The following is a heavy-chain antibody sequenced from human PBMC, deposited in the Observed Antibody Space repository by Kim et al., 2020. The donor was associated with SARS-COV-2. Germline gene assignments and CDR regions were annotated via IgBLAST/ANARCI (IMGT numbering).Heavy chain of an antibody. J-gene: IGHJ2*01. D-gene: IGHD3-10*01. Sequence: SETLSLTCAVYGGSVSGYYCSWIRQPPGKGLEWIGEINHRGRTNYNPSLKSRVTISVDTSKNQFSLKLTSVTAADTAVYYCARRLSNTSGGWSHYWDLWG. CDR3: ARRLSNTSGGWSHYWDL. CDR1: GGSVSGYY. V-gene: IGHV4-34*01. CDR2: INHRGRT.